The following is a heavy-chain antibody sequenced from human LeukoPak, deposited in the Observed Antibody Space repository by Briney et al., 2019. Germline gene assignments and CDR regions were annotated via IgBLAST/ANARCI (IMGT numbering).Heavy chain of an antibody. D-gene: IGHD1-7*01. CDR3: GRDFGLIGTKRSFDI. CDR2: ISGTGTTI. V-gene: IGHV3-11*01. CDR1: GFTLSDYY. Sequence: GGSLRLSCAASGFTLSDYYMGWIRQAPGKGLEWLSYISGTGTTIFYADSVKGRFTISRDNAKNSLDLQMNSLRAEDTAVYFCGRDFGLIGTKRSFDIWGQGTMVTVSS. J-gene: IGHJ3*02.